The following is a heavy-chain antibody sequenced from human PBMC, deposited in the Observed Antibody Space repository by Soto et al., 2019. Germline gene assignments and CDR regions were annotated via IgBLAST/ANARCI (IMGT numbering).Heavy chain of an antibody. CDR1: GGSISSSSYY. CDR2: MHSSEST. Sequence: QLQLQESGPGLAKPSETLSLTCTVSGGSISSSSYYWGWIRQPPGKGLEWITSMHSSESTYYNPSLQSRVPISVDTSKNQFSLKLSSVTAADTAVYYCARKGYYYYEMDVWGQGTTVTVSS. J-gene: IGHJ6*02. V-gene: IGHV4-39*01. CDR3: ARKGYYYYEMDV.